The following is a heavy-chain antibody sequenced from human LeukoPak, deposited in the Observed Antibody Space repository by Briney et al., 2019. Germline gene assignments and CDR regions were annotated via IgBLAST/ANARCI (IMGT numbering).Heavy chain of an antibody. CDR2: IYYSGST. D-gene: IGHD3-22*01. Sequence: SETLSLTCTVSGVSISSYYWSWIRQPPGKGLEWIGYIYYSGSTNYNPSLESRVTISVDTSKNHFSLKLSSVTAADTAVYYCARDVYYYDSSHSRAFDIWGQGTMVTVSS. V-gene: IGHV4-59*01. CDR3: ARDVYYYDSSHSRAFDI. J-gene: IGHJ3*02. CDR1: GVSISSYY.